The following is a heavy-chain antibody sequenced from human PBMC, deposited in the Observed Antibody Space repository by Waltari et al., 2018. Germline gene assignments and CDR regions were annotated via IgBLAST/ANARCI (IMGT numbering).Heavy chain of an antibody. J-gene: IGHJ4*02. Sequence: QVQLVQSGAEVKKPGASVKVACEASGYTFTSNYVHWARQAPGQGLDWMGVIDLGDGRTSYAEKSKGRITTTRDTSTRTVYIEMSSLTSEATAVYYCARRKTYFDSWGQGTLVTVSS. CDR3: ARRKTYFDS. V-gene: IGHV1-46*01. CDR2: IDLGDGRT. CDR1: GYTFTSNY.